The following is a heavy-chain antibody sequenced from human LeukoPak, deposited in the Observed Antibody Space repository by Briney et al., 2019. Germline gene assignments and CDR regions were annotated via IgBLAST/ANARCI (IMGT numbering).Heavy chain of an antibody. CDR2: IRPSGSTI. Sequence: PGGSLRLSCAASGFSFSDYDMNWVRQAPGEGREWVSYIRPSGSTIFYADSVKGRFPVSRDNAKKSRYLQMDSLRADDTAVYYCARDISAAGHYYHFYTMDVWGQGTTVTVSS. CDR1: GFSFSDYD. J-gene: IGHJ6*02. CDR3: ARDISAAGHYYHFYTMDV. V-gene: IGHV3-11*04. D-gene: IGHD2/OR15-2a*01.